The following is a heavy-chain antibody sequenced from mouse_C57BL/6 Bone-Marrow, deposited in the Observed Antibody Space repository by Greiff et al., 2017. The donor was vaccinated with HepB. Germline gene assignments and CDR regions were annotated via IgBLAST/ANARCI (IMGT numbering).Heavy chain of an antibody. D-gene: IGHD2-1*01. Sequence: EVKLMESGGGLVKPGGSLKLSCAASGFTFSDYGMHWVRQAPEKGLEWVAYISSGSSTIYYADTVKGRFTISRDNAKNTLFLQMTSLRSEDTAMYYCARRIYYVNSFAYWGQGTLVTVSA. V-gene: IGHV5-17*01. CDR1: GFTFSDYG. CDR2: ISSGSSTI. CDR3: ARRIYYVNSFAY. J-gene: IGHJ3*01.